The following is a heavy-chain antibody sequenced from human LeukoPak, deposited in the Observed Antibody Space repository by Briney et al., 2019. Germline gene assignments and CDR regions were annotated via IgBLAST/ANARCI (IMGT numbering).Heavy chain of an antibody. V-gene: IGHV4-34*01. Sequence: SETLSLTCAVYGGSFSGYYWSWIHQPPGKGLEWIGEINHSGSTNYNPSLKSRVTISVDTSKNQFSLKLSSVTAADTAVYYCARGFVVATRIPWGYYYYGMDVWGQGTTVTASS. CDR2: INHSGST. D-gene: IGHD5-12*01. J-gene: IGHJ6*02. CDR3: ARGFVVATRIPWGYYYYGMDV. CDR1: GGSFSGYY.